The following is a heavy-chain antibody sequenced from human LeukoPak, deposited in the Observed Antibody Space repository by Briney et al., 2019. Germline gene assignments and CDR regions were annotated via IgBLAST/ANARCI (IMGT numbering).Heavy chain of an antibody. CDR1: GYTFTSYG. J-gene: IGHJ4*02. Sequence: GASVKVSCKASGYTFTSYGLNWVRQAPGQGLEWMGWISAYNGNTNYAQKVQGRVTMTTDASTSTAYMELRSLRSDDTAVYYCASSLYGSGSHPLDYWGQGTLVTVSS. CDR2: ISAYNGNT. CDR3: ASSLYGSGSHPLDY. V-gene: IGHV1-18*01. D-gene: IGHD3-10*01.